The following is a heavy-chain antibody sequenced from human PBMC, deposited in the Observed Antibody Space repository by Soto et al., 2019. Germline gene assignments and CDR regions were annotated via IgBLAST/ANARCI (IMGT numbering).Heavy chain of an antibody. J-gene: IGHJ5*02. V-gene: IGHV4-4*02. CDR3: ARQLSGCSGGSCYSAWFDP. Sequence: QVQLQESGPGLVKPSGTLSLTCAVSGGSISSSNWWSWVRQPPGKGLEWIGEIYHSGSTNYNPSLKSRVTISVDKSKNQFSLKLSSVTAADTAVYYCARQLSGCSGGSCYSAWFDPWGQGTLVTVSS. CDR1: GGSISSSNW. CDR2: IYHSGST. D-gene: IGHD2-15*01.